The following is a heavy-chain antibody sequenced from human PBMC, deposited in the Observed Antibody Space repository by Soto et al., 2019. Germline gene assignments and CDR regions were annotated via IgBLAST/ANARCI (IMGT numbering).Heavy chain of an antibody. D-gene: IGHD6-6*01. J-gene: IGHJ4*02. Sequence: QLQLQESGPGLVKPSETLSLTCTVSGGSISSSSYYWGWIRQPPGKGLEWIGGIYYRGSTYYNPSLKSRVTISVDTSKNQFSLKLSSVTAADTAVYYCARGSSSKTPQLHRSHFDYWGQGTLVTVSS. V-gene: IGHV4-39*01. CDR1: GGSISSSSYY. CDR3: ARGSSSKTPQLHRSHFDY. CDR2: IYYRGST.